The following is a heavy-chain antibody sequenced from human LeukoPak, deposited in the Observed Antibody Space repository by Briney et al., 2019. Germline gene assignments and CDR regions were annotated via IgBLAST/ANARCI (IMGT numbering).Heavy chain of an antibody. J-gene: IGHJ5*02. D-gene: IGHD5-24*01. Sequence: PSETLSLTCTVSGGSISSSSYYWGWIRQSPRKGLEWIGSIYYSGSTYYNPSLKSRVTISVDTSKNQFSLKLSSVTAADTAVYYCARGMGFDPWGQGTLVTVSS. CDR3: ARGMGFDP. V-gene: IGHV4-39*01. CDR1: GGSISSSSYY. CDR2: IYYSGST.